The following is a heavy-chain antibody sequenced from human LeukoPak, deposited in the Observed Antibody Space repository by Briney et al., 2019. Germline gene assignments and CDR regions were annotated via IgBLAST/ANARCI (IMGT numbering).Heavy chain of an antibody. D-gene: IGHD1-1*01. Sequence: GASVKVSCKASGYTFTGYYMHWVRQAPGQGLEWMGWINPNSGGTNYAQKFQSRVTMTRDTSISTAYMELSSLRSDDTAIYYCARGRPESPFDPWGQGTLVTVSS. CDR3: ARGRPESPFDP. CDR2: INPNSGGT. J-gene: IGHJ5*02. CDR1: GYTFTGYY. V-gene: IGHV1-2*02.